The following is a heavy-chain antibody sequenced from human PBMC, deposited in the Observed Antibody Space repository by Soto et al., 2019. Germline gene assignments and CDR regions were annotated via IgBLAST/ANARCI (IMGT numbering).Heavy chain of an antibody. D-gene: IGHD5-12*01. Sequence: PGGSLRLSCAASGCTFRSYALTWVRQAPGKGLEWVSAISYSGVSTYYADSVKGRFTISRDSSENTLALQMNTLRVDDTAVYYWARTRGYSDYDLDYWGQGTRVTVSS. CDR1: GCTFRSYA. CDR2: ISYSGVST. CDR3: ARTRGYSDYDLDY. J-gene: IGHJ4*02. V-gene: IGHV3-23*01.